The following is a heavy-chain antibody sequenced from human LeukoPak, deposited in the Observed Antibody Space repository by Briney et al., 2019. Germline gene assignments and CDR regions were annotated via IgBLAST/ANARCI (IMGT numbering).Heavy chain of an antibody. CDR2: VRGSGDST. Sequence: GGSLRLSCAASGFTFSNYAMNWVRQAPGKGLEWVSGVRGSGDSTYYADSVKGRFTISRDNSKNTLYLQMNSLRAEHTAVYYCAKGYDSELNWFDPWGQGTLVTVSS. CDR1: GFTFSNYA. CDR3: AKGYDSELNWFDP. D-gene: IGHD3-22*01. V-gene: IGHV3-23*01. J-gene: IGHJ5*02.